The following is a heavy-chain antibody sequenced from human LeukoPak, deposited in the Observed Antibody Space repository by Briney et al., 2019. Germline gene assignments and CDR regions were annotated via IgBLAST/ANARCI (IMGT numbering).Heavy chain of an antibody. CDR2: IYYSGST. CDR3: ANGIAAAGVYYFDY. J-gene: IGHJ4*02. Sequence: SETLSLTCTLSVGSISSISYYCGWIRQPPGKGLEWIGSIYYSGSTYYNPSLKSRVTISVDTSKNQFSLKLSSVTAADTAVYYCANGIAAAGVYYFDYWGQGTLVAVSS. V-gene: IGHV4-39*01. CDR1: VGSISSISYY. D-gene: IGHD6-13*01.